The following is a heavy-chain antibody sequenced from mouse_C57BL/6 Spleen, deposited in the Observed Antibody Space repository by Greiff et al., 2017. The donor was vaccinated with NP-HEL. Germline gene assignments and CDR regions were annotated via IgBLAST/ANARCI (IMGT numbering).Heavy chain of an antibody. V-gene: IGHV1-59*01. J-gene: IGHJ1*03. CDR3: AKRYFDV. CDR2: IDPSDSYT. Sequence: VQLQQPGAELVRPGTSVKLSCKASGYTFTSYWMHWVKQRPGQELEWIGVIDPSDSYTNYNQKFKGKATLTVDTSSSTAYMQLSSLTSEDSAVYYCAKRYFDVWGTGTTVTVSS. CDR1: GYTFTSYW.